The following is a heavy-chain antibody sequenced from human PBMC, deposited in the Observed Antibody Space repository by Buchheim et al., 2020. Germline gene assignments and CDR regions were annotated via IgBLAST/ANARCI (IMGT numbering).Heavy chain of an antibody. CDR3: ARRAPLAAAGTYYYYGMGV. J-gene: IGHJ6*02. V-gene: IGHV5-10-1*03. CDR1: GYSFTSYW. Sequence: EVQLVQSGAEVKKPGESLRISCKGSGYSFTSYWISWVRQMPGKGLEWMGRIDPSDSYTNYSPSFQGHVTISADKSISTAYPQWSSLKASDTAMYYCARRAPLAAAGTYYYYGMGVWGQGTT. D-gene: IGHD6-13*01. CDR2: IDPSDSYT.